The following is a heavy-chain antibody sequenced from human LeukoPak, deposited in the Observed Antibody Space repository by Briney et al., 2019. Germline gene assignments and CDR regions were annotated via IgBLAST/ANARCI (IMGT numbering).Heavy chain of an antibody. J-gene: IGHJ4*02. Sequence: GGSLRLSCAASGFTFSSYGMHWVRQAPGKGLEWVAVISYDGSNKYYADSVKGRFTISRDNSKNTLYLQMNSLRAEDTAVYYCGRVSFWSGYSSDYWGQGTLVTVSS. D-gene: IGHD3-3*01. CDR2: ISYDGSNK. CDR3: GRVSFWSGYSSDY. V-gene: IGHV3-30*01. CDR1: GFTFSSYG.